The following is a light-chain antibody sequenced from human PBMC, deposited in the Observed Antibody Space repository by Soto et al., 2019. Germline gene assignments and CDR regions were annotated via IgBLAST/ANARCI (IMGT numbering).Light chain of an antibody. V-gene: IGKV3-20*01. CDR3: QQYGNLPA. Sequence: EIVLTQSPGTLSLSPGERATLSCRASQSVSSSYLAWYQQKPGQAPRLLIYGASSRATGIPDRFSGSGSGTDFTLTISRLEPEDVAVYYCQQYGNLPAFGGGTKVEIK. CDR2: GAS. CDR1: QSVSSSY. J-gene: IGKJ4*01.